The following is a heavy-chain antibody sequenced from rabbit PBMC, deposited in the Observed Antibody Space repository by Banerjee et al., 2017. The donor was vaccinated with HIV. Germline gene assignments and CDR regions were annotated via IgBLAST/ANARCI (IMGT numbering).Heavy chain of an antibody. Sequence: QEQLKETGGGLVQPGGSLTLSCKASGFDFSSYYMSWVRQAPGKGPEWIACIYVYDGSTYYASWVNGRFTISKASSTTVTLQMTSLTVADTATYFCASHVDSYGGVIWWGQGTLVTVS. CDR2: IYVYDGST. CDR3: ASHVDSYGGVIW. D-gene: IGHD6-1*01. V-gene: IGHV1S47*01. J-gene: IGHJ3*01. CDR1: GFDFSSYY.